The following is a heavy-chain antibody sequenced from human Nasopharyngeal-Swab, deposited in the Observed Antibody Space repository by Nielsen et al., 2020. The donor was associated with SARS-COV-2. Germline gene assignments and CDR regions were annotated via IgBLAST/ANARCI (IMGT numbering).Heavy chain of an antibody. CDR2: SYYSGST. D-gene: IGHD4-23*01. CDR3: ARDSGMATVVTPEGFDI. V-gene: IGHV4-59*12. CDR1: GGSITRYF. J-gene: IGHJ3*02. Sequence: SETLSLTCTVSGGSITRYFWSWIRQPPGKGLDWIGYSYYSGSTNYNPSLKSRVTISVDTSKNQFSLKLSSVTAADTAMYYCARDSGMATVVTPEGFDIWGHGTMVTVSS.